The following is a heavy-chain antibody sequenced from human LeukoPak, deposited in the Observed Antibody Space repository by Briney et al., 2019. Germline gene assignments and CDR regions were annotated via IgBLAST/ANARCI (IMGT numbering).Heavy chain of an antibody. V-gene: IGHV3-15*01. CDR3: TTERNWELLRPYGLDI. Sequence: KPGGSLRLSCAASGFNFNYVWMDWVRQAPGKGLEWVGRIRTNIEGETTDYAAPVKGRFTISRDDPKTTMYLHMNSLKTEDSAVYFCTTERNWELLRPYGLDIWGQGTTVTVSS. CDR2: IRTNIEGETT. D-gene: IGHD1-26*01. J-gene: IGHJ6*02. CDR1: GFNFNYVW.